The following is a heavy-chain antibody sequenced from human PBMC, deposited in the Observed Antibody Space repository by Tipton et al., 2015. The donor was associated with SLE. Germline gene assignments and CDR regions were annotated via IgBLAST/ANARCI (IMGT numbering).Heavy chain of an antibody. V-gene: IGHV3-30*04. CDR3: AQAGATHALYYYYGMDV. CDR2: ISYDGSNK. J-gene: IGHJ6*02. Sequence: SLRLSYAASGFTFSSYAMHWVRQAPGKGLEWVAVISYDGSNKYYADSVKGRFTISRDNSKNTLYLQMNSLRAEDTAVYYCAQAGATHALYYYYGMDVWGQGTTVTVSS. CDR1: GFTFSSYA. D-gene: IGHD1-26*01.